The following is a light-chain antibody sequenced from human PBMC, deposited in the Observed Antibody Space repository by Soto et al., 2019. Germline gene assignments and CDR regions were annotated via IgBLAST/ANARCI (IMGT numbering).Light chain of an antibody. CDR2: DAS. J-gene: IGKJ1*01. V-gene: IGKV1-39*01. CDR1: QAIGND. Sequence: DIQMTQSPSSLSAAVGARVIITCRASQAIGNDLNWYQRRPGKAPNLLIFDASTLQTGVPSRFSGSGSGTHFTLTINGLQPEDSSIYYCQQSYTTPWTFGQGTKVDI. CDR3: QQSYTTPWT.